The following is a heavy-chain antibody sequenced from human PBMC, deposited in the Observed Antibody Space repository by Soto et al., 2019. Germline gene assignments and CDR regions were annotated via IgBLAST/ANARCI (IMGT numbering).Heavy chain of an antibody. D-gene: IGHD3-10*02. Sequence: PGGSLRLSCAASGFTFSSYSMNWVRQAPGKGLEWVSSISSSSSYIYYADSVKGRFTISRDNAKNSLYLQMNSLRAEDTAVYYCARDPSNYVRGDPSAGVYWGQGTLVTVSS. J-gene: IGHJ4*02. V-gene: IGHV3-21*01. CDR1: GFTFSSYS. CDR3: ARDPSNYVRGDPSAGVY. CDR2: ISSSSSYI.